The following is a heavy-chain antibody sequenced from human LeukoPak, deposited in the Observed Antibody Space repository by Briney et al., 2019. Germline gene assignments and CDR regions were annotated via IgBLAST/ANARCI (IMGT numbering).Heavy chain of an antibody. D-gene: IGHD5-12*01. CDR2: INPNSGGT. CDR1: GYTFTGYY. Sequence: GASVKVSCKASGYTFTGYYMHWVRQAPGQGLEWMGWINPNSGGTNYAQKFQGRVTMTRDTSISTAYMELSRLRSDDTAVYYCARGRGEYSGYDPDAFDIWGQGTMVTVSS. J-gene: IGHJ3*02. CDR3: ARGRGEYSGYDPDAFDI. V-gene: IGHV1-2*02.